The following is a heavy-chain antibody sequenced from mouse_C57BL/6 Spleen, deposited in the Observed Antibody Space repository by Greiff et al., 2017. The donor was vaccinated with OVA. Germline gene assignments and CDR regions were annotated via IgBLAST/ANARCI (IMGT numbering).Heavy chain of an antibody. Sequence: EVMLVESGPELVKPGASVKIPCKASGYTFTDYNMDWVKQSHGKSLEWIGDINPNNGGTIYNQKFKGKATLTVDKSSSTAYMELRSLTSEDTAVYYCARRGLAYYSNFWAMDYWGQGTSVTVSS. CDR2: INPNNGGT. CDR3: ARRGLAYYSNFWAMDY. D-gene: IGHD2-5*01. CDR1: GYTFTDYN. V-gene: IGHV1-18*01. J-gene: IGHJ4*01.